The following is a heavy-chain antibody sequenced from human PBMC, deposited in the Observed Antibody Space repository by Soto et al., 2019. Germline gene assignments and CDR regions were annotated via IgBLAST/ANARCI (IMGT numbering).Heavy chain of an antibody. CDR1: GGSFSGYY. CDR2: INHSGST. V-gene: IGHV4-34*01. CDR3: ARGEDAFFYYGLDV. Sequence: SETLSLTCAVYGGSFSGYYWSWIRQPPGKGLEWIGEINHSGSTNYNPSLKSRVTISVDTSKNQFSLKLSSVTAADTAVYYCARGEDAFFYYGLDVWGQGITVTVSS. J-gene: IGHJ6*02.